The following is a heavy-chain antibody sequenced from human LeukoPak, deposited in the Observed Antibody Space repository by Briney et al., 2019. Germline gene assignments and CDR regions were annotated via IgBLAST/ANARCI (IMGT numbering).Heavy chain of an antibody. D-gene: IGHD3-16*01. V-gene: IGHV3-48*03. Sequence: GGSXRLSCAASGFTFSSYEMNWVRQAPGKGVEWVSYISSSGSNIYYADSVKGRFTISRDNAKNSLYLQMNSLRAEDTAVYYCARDPARGGYWGQGTLVTVSS. J-gene: IGHJ4*02. CDR2: ISSSGSNI. CDR1: GFTFSSYE. CDR3: ARDPARGGY.